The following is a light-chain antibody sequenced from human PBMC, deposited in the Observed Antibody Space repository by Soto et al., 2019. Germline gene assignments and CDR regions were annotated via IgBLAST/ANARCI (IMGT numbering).Light chain of an antibody. CDR2: AAS. CDR3: QQTYRIPYT. J-gene: IGKJ2*01. CDR1: QSISVY. Sequence: DIQMTQSPSSLSVSIGDRVTITCRSSQSISVYINWYQKKSGTPPKLLMYAASNLQSGVPSRFSGRRSGTDFTLTISSLQPEDFASYYCQQTYRIPYTFGQGTKVEI. V-gene: IGKV1-39*01.